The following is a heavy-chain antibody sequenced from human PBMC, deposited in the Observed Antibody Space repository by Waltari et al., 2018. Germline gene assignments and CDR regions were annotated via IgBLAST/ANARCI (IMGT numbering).Heavy chain of an antibody. J-gene: IGHJ4*02. Sequence: QLQLQESGPGLVKPSETLSLTCTVSGGSISSSSYYWGWIRQPPGKGLEWIGSIYYSGSTYYNPSLKSRVTISVDTSKNQFSLKLSSVTAADTAVYYCARSFDFWSGYPDYWGQGTLVTVSS. V-gene: IGHV4-39*07. D-gene: IGHD3-3*01. CDR1: GGSISSSSYY. CDR3: ARSFDFWSGYPDY. CDR2: IYYSGST.